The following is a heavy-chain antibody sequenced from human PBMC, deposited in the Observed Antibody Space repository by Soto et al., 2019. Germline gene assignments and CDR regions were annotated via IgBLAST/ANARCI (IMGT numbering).Heavy chain of an antibody. D-gene: IGHD3-10*01. V-gene: IGHV4-34*01. CDR3: VRGGSGATSADLFDA. Sequence: SETLSLTCAVYGGSFSAYYWSWIRQPPGKGLEWIGEINHSGGTSYNPSLKSRVTISVDTSKSQFSLKLTSVTAADRAVYYCVRGGSGATSADLFDAWGQGTLVTVSS. CDR2: INHSGGT. J-gene: IGHJ3*01. CDR1: GGSFSAYY.